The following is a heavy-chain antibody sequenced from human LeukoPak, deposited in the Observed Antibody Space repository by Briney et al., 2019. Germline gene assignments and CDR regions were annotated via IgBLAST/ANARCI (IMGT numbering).Heavy chain of an antibody. CDR3: TTALDRYCSSWYDYFDY. CDR1: GFTFSNAW. CDR2: IKSKTDGGTT. J-gene: IGHJ4*02. Sequence: GGSLRLSCAASGFTFSNAWMSWVRQAPGKGLEWVGRIKSKTDGGTTDYAAPVKGRFTISRDDSKNTLYLQMNSLKTEDTAVYYCTTALDRYCSSWYDYFDYWGQGTLVTVSS. D-gene: IGHD6-13*01. V-gene: IGHV3-15*01.